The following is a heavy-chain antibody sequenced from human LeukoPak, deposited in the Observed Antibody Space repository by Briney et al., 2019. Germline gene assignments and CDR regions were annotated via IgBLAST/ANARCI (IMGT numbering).Heavy chain of an antibody. J-gene: IGHJ4*02. CDR2: INTNTGNP. CDR3: ASSPSSSWYSVFDY. V-gene: IGHV7-4-1*02. Sequence: GASVKVSCKASGYTFTNYGVSWVRQAPGQGLEWMGWINTNTGNPTYAQGFTGRFVFSLDTSVSTAYLQISSLKAEDTAVYYCASSPSSSWYSVFDYWGQGTLVTVSS. CDR1: GYTFTNYG. D-gene: IGHD6-13*01.